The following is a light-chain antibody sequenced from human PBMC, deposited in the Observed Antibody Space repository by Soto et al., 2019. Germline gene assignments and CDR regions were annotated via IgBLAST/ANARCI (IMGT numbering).Light chain of an antibody. CDR3: QQYNNWLTET. CDR1: QSLLHSDGYKY. CDR2: LAS. J-gene: IGKJ1*01. Sequence: EIVMTQSPLSLPVTPGEPASISCRSSQSLLHSDGYKYLAWYLQKPGHSPQLXXDLASTRANGIPDRFSGSGSGTELTLTISSLQSEDFAVYYCQQYNNWLTETFGQGTKVDIK. V-gene: IGKV2-28*01.